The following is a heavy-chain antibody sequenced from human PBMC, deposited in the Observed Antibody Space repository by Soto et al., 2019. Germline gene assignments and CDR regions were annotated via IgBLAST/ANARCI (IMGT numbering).Heavy chain of an antibody. Sequence: GGSLRLSCAASGFTFSSYGMHWVRQAPGKGLEWVAVISYDGSNKYYADSVKGRFTISRDNSKNTLYLQMNSLRAEDTAVYYCANDCPKPWFRMYENYWGQGTLVTVSS. CDR2: ISYDGSNK. J-gene: IGHJ4*02. CDR3: ANDCPKPWFRMYENY. D-gene: IGHD2-8*01. V-gene: IGHV3-30*18. CDR1: GFTFSSYG.